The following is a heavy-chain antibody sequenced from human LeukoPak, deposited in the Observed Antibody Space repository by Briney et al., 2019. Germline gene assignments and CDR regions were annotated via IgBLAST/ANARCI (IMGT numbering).Heavy chain of an antibody. V-gene: IGHV1-2*02. D-gene: IGHD3-9*01. J-gene: IGHJ4*02. Sequence: ASVKVSCKASGYTFTGYYTHWVRQAPGQGLEWMGWINPNSGGTNYAQKFQGRVTMTRDTSISTAYMDMSSLRSDDTAVYYCARARSDILTGHPFDYWGQGTLVTVSS. CDR1: GYTFTGYY. CDR2: INPNSGGT. CDR3: ARARSDILTGHPFDY.